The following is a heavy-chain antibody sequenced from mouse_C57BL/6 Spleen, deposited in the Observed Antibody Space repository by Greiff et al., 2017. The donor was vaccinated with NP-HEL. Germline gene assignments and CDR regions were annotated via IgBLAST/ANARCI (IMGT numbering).Heavy chain of an antibody. CDR2: IYPGGGYT. D-gene: IGHD5-5*01. CDR1: GYTFTNYW. Sequence: VQLQQSGAELVRPGTSVKMSCKASGYTFTNYWIGWAKQRPGHGLEWIGDIYPGGGYTNYNEKFKGKATLTADKSSSTAYMQFSSLTSEDSAIYYCARGTTTRYFDVWGTGTTVTVSS. J-gene: IGHJ1*03. CDR3: ARGTTTRYFDV. V-gene: IGHV1-63*01.